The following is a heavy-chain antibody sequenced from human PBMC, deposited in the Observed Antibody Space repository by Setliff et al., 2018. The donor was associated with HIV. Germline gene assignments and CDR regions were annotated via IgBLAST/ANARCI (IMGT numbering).Heavy chain of an antibody. V-gene: IGHV1-69*04. CDR2: IIPILGVA. Sequence: SVKVSCKASGGTFSSYAISWVRQAPGQGLDWMGRIIPILGVANYAQRFQGKVTITADKSTSTAYMELTSLRFDETAMYYCVRGVQSPPHYSYYYMDVWGEGTMVTVSS. J-gene: IGHJ6*03. D-gene: IGHD3-3*01. CDR1: GGTFSSYA. CDR3: VRGVQSPPHYSYYYMDV.